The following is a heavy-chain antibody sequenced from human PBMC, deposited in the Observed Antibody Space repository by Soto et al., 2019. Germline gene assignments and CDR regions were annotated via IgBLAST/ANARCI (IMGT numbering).Heavy chain of an antibody. V-gene: IGHV4-31*03. Sequence: SETLSLTCTVSGGSISSGGYYWSWIRQHPGKGLEWIGYIYYSGSTYYNPSLKSRVTISVDTSKNQFSLKLSSVTAADTAVYYCARVNSNYMNDYWGRGTLVTVSS. D-gene: IGHD4-4*01. J-gene: IGHJ4*02. CDR3: ARVNSNYMNDY. CDR1: GGSISSGGYY. CDR2: IYYSGST.